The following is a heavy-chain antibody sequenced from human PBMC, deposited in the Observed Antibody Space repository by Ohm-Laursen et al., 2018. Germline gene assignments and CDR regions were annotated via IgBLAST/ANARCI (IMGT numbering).Heavy chain of an antibody. CDR1: GFTFDDYA. CDR3: ARDLREQWLVNYYYYYGMDV. J-gene: IGHJ6*02. V-gene: IGHV3-9*01. Sequence: SLRLSCTASGFTFDDYAMHWVRQAPGKGLEWVSGISWNSGSIGYADSVKGRFTISRDNTKNSLYLQMNSLRAEDTAVYYCARDLREQWLVNYYYYYGMDVWGQGTTVTVSS. D-gene: IGHD6-19*01. CDR2: ISWNSGSI.